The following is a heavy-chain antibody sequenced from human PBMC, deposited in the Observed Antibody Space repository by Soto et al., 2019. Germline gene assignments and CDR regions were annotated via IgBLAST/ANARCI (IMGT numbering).Heavy chain of an antibody. V-gene: IGHV3-23*01. D-gene: IGHD3-10*01. CDR3: ARGWGLLWFEIVNWFDP. Sequence: GGSLSLSCAAPGFTFSSYAMSWVRQAPGKGLEWVSAISGSGGSTYYADSVKGRFTISRDNSKNTLYLQMNSLRAADTAVYYCARGWGLLWFEIVNWFDPWGQEPLVPVSS. J-gene: IGHJ5*02. CDR2: ISGSGGST. CDR1: GFTFSSYA.